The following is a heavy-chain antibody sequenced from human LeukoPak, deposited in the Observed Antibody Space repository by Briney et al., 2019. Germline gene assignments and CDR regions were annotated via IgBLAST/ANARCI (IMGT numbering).Heavy chain of an antibody. Sequence: GGSLRLSCAASGFTFSSYTMHWVRQAPGKGLEWVAVISYDGSNKYYADSVKGRFTISRDNSKNTLYLQMNSLRAEDTAVYYCARARLGIAVAGGHNWFDPWGQGTLVTVSS. V-gene: IGHV3-30*04. CDR1: GFTFSSYT. D-gene: IGHD6-19*01. CDR2: ISYDGSNK. CDR3: ARARLGIAVAGGHNWFDP. J-gene: IGHJ5*02.